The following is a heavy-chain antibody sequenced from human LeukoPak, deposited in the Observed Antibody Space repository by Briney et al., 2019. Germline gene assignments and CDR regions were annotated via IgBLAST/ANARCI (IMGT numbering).Heavy chain of an antibody. CDR2: IYYSGST. Sequence: SETLSHTCTVSGGSISGGGYSWSWIRQPPGKGLEWIGYIYYSGSTYYNPSLKSRVIISVDRSKNQFSLNLQSVTAADTAVYYCASVSSGGYFDYWGQGILVSVSS. D-gene: IGHD3-16*01. J-gene: IGHJ4*02. V-gene: IGHV4-30-2*01. CDR1: GGSISGGGYS. CDR3: ASVSSGGYFDY.